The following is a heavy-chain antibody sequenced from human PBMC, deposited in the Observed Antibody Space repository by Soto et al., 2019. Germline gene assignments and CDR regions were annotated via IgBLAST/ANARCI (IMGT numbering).Heavy chain of an antibody. CDR2: ITSSGGGT. J-gene: IGHJ4*02. D-gene: IGHD6-13*01. CDR1: GFTFSNFA. V-gene: IGHV3-23*01. Sequence: GGSLRLSCAASGFTFSNFAMTWVRQAPGKGLEWVSTITSSGGGTYYTDSVKGRFTISRDNPKNTLYLQMNSLRAEDTAVYYCAKDRMIAAPGNSLDYWGQGILVTVSS. CDR3: AKDRMIAAPGNSLDY.